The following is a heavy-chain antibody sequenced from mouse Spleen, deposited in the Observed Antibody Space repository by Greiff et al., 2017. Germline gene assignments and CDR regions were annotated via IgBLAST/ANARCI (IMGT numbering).Heavy chain of an antibody. CDR1: GYIFTSYW. Sequence: VQLQQPGAELVMPGTSVKLSCKASGYIFTSYWIHWVKQRPGQGLEWIGEIDPSDSYTNYNQKFKDKATLTVDKSSSTAYMQLISLTSEDSAVYYCARRGDYDWFAYWGQGTLVTVSA. CDR2: IDPSDSYT. D-gene: IGHD2-4*01. CDR3: ARRGDYDWFAY. V-gene: IGHV1-69*01. J-gene: IGHJ3*01.